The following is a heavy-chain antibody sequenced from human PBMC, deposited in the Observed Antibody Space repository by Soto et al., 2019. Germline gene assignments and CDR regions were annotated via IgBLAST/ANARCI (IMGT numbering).Heavy chain of an antibody. Sequence: DVQLVESGGRLVKPGGSLRLSCAASGFNFHTYTMTWVRQAPGKGLEWVSYISGTSETIFYADSVKGRFTISRDNAKNSLYLQLNSLRDEETAVYYCATGYCRSDNCHFTHWGQGTLVTVSS. CDR1: GFNFHTYT. D-gene: IGHD2-2*03. J-gene: IGHJ4*02. CDR2: ISGTSETI. CDR3: ATGYCRSDNCHFTH. V-gene: IGHV3-48*02.